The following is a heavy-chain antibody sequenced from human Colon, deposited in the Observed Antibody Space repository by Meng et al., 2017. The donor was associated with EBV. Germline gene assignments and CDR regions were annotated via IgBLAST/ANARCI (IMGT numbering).Heavy chain of an antibody. CDR1: GGSLSSRNW. CDR2: IYHSGST. Sequence: VRLQESGPGRVKPSGTLSLTCAVSGGSLSSRNWWSWVRQPPGKGLEWIGEIYHSGSTNYNPSLKSRVTISVDESKNQFSLRLSSVTAADTAVYYCARVGAYCGGDCYHPRWGQGTLVTVSS. V-gene: IGHV4-4*02. CDR3: ARVGAYCGGDCYHPR. J-gene: IGHJ4*02. D-gene: IGHD2-21*02.